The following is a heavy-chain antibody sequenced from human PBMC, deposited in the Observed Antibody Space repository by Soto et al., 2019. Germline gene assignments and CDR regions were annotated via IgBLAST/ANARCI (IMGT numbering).Heavy chain of an antibody. V-gene: IGHV4-30-4*01. CDR3: ARDNYYYGMDV. Sequence: SETLSLTCTVSGGSISSGDYYWSWIRQPPGKGLEWIGYIYYSWSTYYNPSLKSRVTISVDTSKNQFSLKLSSVTAADTAVYYCARDNYYYGMDVWGQGTTVTVSS. CDR1: GGSISSGDYY. J-gene: IGHJ6*02. CDR2: IYYSWST.